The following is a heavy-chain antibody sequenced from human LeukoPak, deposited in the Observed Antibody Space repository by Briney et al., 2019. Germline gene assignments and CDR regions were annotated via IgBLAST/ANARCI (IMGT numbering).Heavy chain of an antibody. CDR1: GFTFSSYA. Sequence: PGGSLRLSCAASGFTFSSYAMTWVRQAPGKGLEWLSRINSDASDTNYADFVKGRFTISRDNAKNTVYLQINSLRDEDTAVYYCARICSSTDCLIPDWGQGTLVTVSS. D-gene: IGHD2-2*01. CDR2: INSDASDT. V-gene: IGHV3-74*01. CDR3: ARICSSTDCLIPD. J-gene: IGHJ4*02.